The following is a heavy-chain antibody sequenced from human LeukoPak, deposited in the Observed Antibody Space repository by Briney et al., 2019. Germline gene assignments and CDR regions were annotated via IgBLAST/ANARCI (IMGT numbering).Heavy chain of an antibody. CDR3: ARTTLPRYSSWWYGHTAYYYYMDV. V-gene: IGHV3-21*04. J-gene: IGHJ6*03. CDR2: ISSSSSYI. D-gene: IGHD6-19*01. Sequence: GGSLRLSYAASGFTFSSYSMNWVRQAPGKGLEWVSSISSSSSYIYYADSVKGRFTISRDNAKNSLYLQMNSLRAEDTAVYYCARTTLPRYSSWWYGHTAYYYYMDVWGKGTTVTISS. CDR1: GFTFSSYS.